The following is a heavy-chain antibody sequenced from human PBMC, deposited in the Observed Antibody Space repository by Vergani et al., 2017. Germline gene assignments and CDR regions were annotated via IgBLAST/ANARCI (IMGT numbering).Heavy chain of an antibody. CDR1: GFTFSSYA. Sequence: QVQLVESGGGVVQPGRSLRLSCAASGFTFSSYAMHWVRQAPGKGLGWVAVISYDGSNKYYADSVKGRFTISRDNSKNTLYLQMNSLRAEDTAVYYCARGLTMVRGVLKYYYYGMDVWGQGTTVTVSS. J-gene: IGHJ6*02. D-gene: IGHD3-10*01. CDR2: ISYDGSNK. V-gene: IGHV3-30-3*01. CDR3: ARGLTMVRGVLKYYYYGMDV.